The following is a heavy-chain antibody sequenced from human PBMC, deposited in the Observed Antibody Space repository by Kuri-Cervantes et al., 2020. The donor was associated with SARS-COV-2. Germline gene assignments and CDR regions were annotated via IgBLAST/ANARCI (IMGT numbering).Heavy chain of an antibody. J-gene: IGHJ3*02. CDR3: ATVGATRDHDAFDI. Sequence: GGSLRLSCAASGFTFDDYAMHWVRQAPGKGLEWVSLISWDGGSTYYADSVKGRFTISRDNAKNSLYLQMNSLRAEDTAVYYCATVGATRDHDAFDIWGQGTMVTVSS. CDR1: GFTFDDYA. CDR2: ISWDGGST. V-gene: IGHV3-43D*03. D-gene: IGHD1-26*01.